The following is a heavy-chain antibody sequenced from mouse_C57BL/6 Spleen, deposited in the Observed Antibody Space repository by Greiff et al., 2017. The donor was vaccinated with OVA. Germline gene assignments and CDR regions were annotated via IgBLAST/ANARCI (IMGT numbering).Heavy chain of an antibody. J-gene: IGHJ4*01. CDR2: IRNKAHGYTT. V-gene: IGHV7-3*01. D-gene: IGHD3-2*02. Sequence: EVQVVESGGSLVQPVGSLSLSCADSGVPFTDYYISCVRHPPGKSLELLGFIRNKAHGYTTVYSASLKGRFTISWDNSQSILYLQMNALRAEDSATYYCARLGGDSSGFYAMDYWGQGTSVTVSS. CDR1: GVPFTDYY. CDR3: ARLGGDSSGFYAMDY.